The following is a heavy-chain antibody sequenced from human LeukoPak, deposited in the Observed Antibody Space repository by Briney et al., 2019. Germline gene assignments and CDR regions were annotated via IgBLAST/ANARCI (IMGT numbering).Heavy chain of an antibody. V-gene: IGHV3-7*01. J-gene: IGHJ4*02. D-gene: IGHD5-24*01. CDR3: ARGRLRWIQFVPFDY. Sequence: GGSLRLSCVVSGFTFSSYWMSWVRQAPGEGLEWVANIKQDGSEKYYVDSVKGRFTISTDNAKNSLYLQMNSLRAEDTAVYYCARGRLRWIQFVPFDYWGQGTLVTVSS. CDR1: GFTFSSYW. CDR2: IKQDGSEK.